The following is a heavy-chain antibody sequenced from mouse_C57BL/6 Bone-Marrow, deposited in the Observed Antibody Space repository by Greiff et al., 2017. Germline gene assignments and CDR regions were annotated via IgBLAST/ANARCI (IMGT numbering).Heavy chain of an antibody. Sequence: ESGPGLVKPSQSLSLTCSVTGYSITSGYYWNWIRQFPGNKLEWMGYISYDGSNNYNPSLKNPISITRDTSKNQFFLKLNSVTTEDTATYYCARGLTWDYWGQGTTLTVSS. J-gene: IGHJ2*01. CDR2: ISYDGSN. CDR1: GYSITSGYY. V-gene: IGHV3-6*01. CDR3: ARGLTWDY.